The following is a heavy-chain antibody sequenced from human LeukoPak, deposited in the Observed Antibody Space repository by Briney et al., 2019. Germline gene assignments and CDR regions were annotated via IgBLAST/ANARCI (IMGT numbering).Heavy chain of an antibody. Sequence: SETLSLTCTVSGGSISSSSYYWGWIRQPPGKGLEWIGSIYYSGSTYYNPSLKSRVTISVDTSKNQFSLKLSSVTAADTAVYYCARAPESGSSDDAFDIWGQGTMVTVSS. CDR1: GGSISSSSYY. J-gene: IGHJ3*02. V-gene: IGHV4-39*07. CDR3: ARAPESGSSDDAFDI. D-gene: IGHD1-26*01. CDR2: IYYSGST.